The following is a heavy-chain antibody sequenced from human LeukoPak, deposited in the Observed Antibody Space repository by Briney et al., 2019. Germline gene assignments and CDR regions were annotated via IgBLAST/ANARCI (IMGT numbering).Heavy chain of an antibody. D-gene: IGHD6-19*01. V-gene: IGHV4-38-2*01. Sequence: SETLSLTCAVSGYSVSSGFFRGWIRQPPGKGLEWIATIYHNGNTYYNPSLKSRVTISVDTSKNQFSLKVSSVTAADTAVYYCTRGVALSDHGIIDYWGQGTLATVSS. CDR3: TRGVALSDHGIIDY. J-gene: IGHJ4*02. CDR2: IYHNGNT. CDR1: GYSVSSGFF.